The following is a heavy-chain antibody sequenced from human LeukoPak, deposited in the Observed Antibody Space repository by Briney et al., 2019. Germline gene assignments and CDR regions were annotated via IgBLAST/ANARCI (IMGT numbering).Heavy chain of an antibody. D-gene: IGHD2-2*02. CDR2: INHSGST. CDR3: ARAPRLYCSSTSCYSNWFDP. V-gene: IGHV4-34*01. J-gene: IGHJ5*02. Sequence: SETLSLTCAVYGGSFSGYYWSWIRQPPGKGLEWIGEINHSGSTNYNPSLKSRVTISVDTSKNQFSLKLSSVTAADTAVYYCARAPRLYCSSTSCYSNWFDPWGQGTLVTVSS. CDR1: GGSFSGYY.